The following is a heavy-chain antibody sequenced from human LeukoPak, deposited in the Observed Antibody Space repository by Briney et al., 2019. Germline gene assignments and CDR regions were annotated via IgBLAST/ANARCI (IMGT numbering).Heavy chain of an antibody. D-gene: IGHD2-2*01. CDR3: ARDRGYCSSTSCYDWFDP. CDR2: INPNSGGT. V-gene: IGHV1-2*02. J-gene: IGHJ5*02. Sequence: ASVKVSCKASGYTFTGYYMHWVRQAPGQGLEWMGWINPNSGGTNYAQKFQGRVTMTRDTSISTAYMELSRLRSDDMAVYYCARDRGYCSSTSCYDWFDPWGQGTLVTVSS. CDR1: GYTFTGYY.